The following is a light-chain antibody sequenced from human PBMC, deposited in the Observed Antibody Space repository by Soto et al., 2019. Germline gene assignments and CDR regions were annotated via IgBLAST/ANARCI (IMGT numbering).Light chain of an antibody. CDR1: QGLSSD. J-gene: IGKJ5*01. Sequence: DIQLTQSPSFLSASVGDRVTITCRASQGLSSDLAWYQQKPGKAPKLLIYAASTLQSGVPSRFCGSGSGTEFTLTINSLQPEDFATYYCQQRNSYPITFGQGTRLEIK. CDR2: AAS. CDR3: QQRNSYPIT. V-gene: IGKV1-9*01.